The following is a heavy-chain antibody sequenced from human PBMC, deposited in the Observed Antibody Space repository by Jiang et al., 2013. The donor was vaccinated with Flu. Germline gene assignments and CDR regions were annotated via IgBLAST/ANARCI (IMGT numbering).Heavy chain of an antibody. CDR3: ARGGCTGGICSPPYFDY. CDR1: GGSTSSYY. CDR2: IYFIGST. D-gene: IGHD2-8*02. J-gene: IGHJ4*03. Sequence: GSGLVKPSETLSLTCTVSGGSTSSYYWNWIRQPPGKGLEWIGYIYFIGSTNYNPSLKSRVTISLDTSKDQFSLKLSSVTAADTAVYYCARGGCTGGICSPPYFDYWARDPGHRLL. V-gene: IGHV4-59*01.